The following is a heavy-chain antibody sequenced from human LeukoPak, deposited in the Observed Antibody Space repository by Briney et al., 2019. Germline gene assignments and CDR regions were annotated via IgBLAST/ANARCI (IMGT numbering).Heavy chain of an antibody. CDR3: ARVKWELLRYFDY. Sequence: GGSLRLSCAASGFTFSSYWMSWVRQAPGKGLEWVANIKQDGSEKYYVDSVKGRFTISRDNAKNSLYLQMNSLRAEDTAVYYCARVKWELLRYFDYWGQGTLVTVSS. V-gene: IGHV3-7*01. D-gene: IGHD1-26*01. CDR2: IKQDGSEK. CDR1: GFTFSSYW. J-gene: IGHJ4*02.